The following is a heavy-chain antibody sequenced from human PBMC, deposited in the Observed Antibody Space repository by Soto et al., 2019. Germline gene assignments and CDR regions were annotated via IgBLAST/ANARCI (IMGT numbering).Heavy chain of an antibody. CDR2: IYYSGST. V-gene: IGHV4-59*01. CDR3: ARAILTGYYNVIDAFDI. D-gene: IGHD3-9*01. CDR1: GGSISSYY. Sequence: SETLSLTCTVSGGSISSYYWSWIRQPPGKGLEWIGYIYYSGSTNYNPSLKSRVTISVDTSKNQFSLKLSSVTAADTAVYYCARAILTGYYNVIDAFDIWGQGTMVTVS. J-gene: IGHJ3*02.